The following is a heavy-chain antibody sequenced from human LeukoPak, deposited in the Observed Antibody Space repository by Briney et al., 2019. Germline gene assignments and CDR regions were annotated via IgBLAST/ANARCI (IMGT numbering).Heavy chain of an antibody. D-gene: IGHD3-9*01. J-gene: IGHJ4*02. Sequence: GGSLRLSCAASAFTFSSYAMTWVRQAPGKGLDWVSTIGGSGDSTSYADSVKGRFTISRDSSKNTLFLQMNSLRAEDTAIYYCAKFYDISTGYSDYWGQGTLVTVSS. CDR2: IGGSGDST. V-gene: IGHV3-23*01. CDR1: AFTFSSYA. CDR3: AKFYDISTGYSDY.